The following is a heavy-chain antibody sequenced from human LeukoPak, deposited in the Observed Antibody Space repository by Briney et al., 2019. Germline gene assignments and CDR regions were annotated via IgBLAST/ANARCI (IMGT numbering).Heavy chain of an antibody. CDR2: IIPAFGPT. J-gene: IGHJ3*02. D-gene: IGHD3-10*01. Sequence: SVKVSCKASGGTFSSYVISWVRQAPGQVLEWMGGIIPAFGPTNYAQRFQGRLTLTADVSASTAYMALSSLTSDDTAVYYCAREGEPAMTLVRGEAFDIWGQGTMVIVSS. CDR1: GGTFSSYV. CDR3: AREGEPAMTLVRGEAFDI. V-gene: IGHV1-69*13.